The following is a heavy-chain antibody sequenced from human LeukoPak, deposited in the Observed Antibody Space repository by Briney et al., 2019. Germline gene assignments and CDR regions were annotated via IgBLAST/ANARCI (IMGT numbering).Heavy chain of an antibody. J-gene: IGHJ4*02. CDR3: ARDHCSGGSCRFDS. D-gene: IGHD2-15*01. V-gene: IGHV1-18*01. CDR2: IAVYNGNT. Sequence: GASVKVSCKASGYTFNSYGISWVRHAPGQGLEWMGWIAVYNGNTKYAQKLQGRVTMTTDTSTSTAYMELRSLRSDDTAVYYCARDHCSGGSCRFDSWGQGSLVTVSS. CDR1: GYTFNSYG.